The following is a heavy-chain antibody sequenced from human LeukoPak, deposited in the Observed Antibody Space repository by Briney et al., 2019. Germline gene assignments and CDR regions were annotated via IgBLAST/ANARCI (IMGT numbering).Heavy chain of an antibody. D-gene: IGHD6-6*01. CDR3: ARARARTLDY. CDR1: GFTFSNAW. CDR2: ISSSGSTI. V-gene: IGHV3-11*04. J-gene: IGHJ4*02. Sequence: KPGGSLRLSCAASGFTFSNAWMSWVRQAPGKGLEWVSYISSSGSTIYYADSVKGRFTISRDNAKNSLYLQMNSLRAEDTAVYYCARARARTLDYWGQGTLVTVSS.